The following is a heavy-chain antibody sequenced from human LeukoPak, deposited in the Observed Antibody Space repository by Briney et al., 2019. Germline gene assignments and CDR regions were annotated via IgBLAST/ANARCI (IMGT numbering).Heavy chain of an antibody. CDR2: IYTSGST. CDR3: ARESSSPSLQFDY. Sequence: SETLSLTCTISGTVSGYFSTTYYWSWIRQPAGKGLEWIGRIYTSGSTNYNPSLKSRVTISVDTSKNQFSLKLSSVTAADTAVYYCARESSSPSLQFDYWGQGTLVTVSS. V-gene: IGHV4-4*07. CDR1: GYFSTTYY. D-gene: IGHD6-6*01. J-gene: IGHJ4*02.